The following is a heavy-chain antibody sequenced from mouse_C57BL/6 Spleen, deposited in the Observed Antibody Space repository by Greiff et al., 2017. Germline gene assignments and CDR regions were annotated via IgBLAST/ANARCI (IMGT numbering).Heavy chain of an antibody. CDR2: IYPRSGNT. J-gene: IGHJ4*01. CDR3: ARKGDTTVVGAMDY. Sequence: QVQLQQSGAELARPGASVKLSCKASGYTFTSYGISWVKQRTGQGLEWIGEIYPRSGNTYYNEKFKGKATLTADKSSSTAYMELRSLTSEDSAVYFCARKGDTTVVGAMDYWGQGTSVTVSS. D-gene: IGHD1-1*01. V-gene: IGHV1-81*01. CDR1: GYTFTSYG.